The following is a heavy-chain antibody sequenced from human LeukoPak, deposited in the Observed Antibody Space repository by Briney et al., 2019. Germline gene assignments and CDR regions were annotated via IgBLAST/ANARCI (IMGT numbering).Heavy chain of an antibody. Sequence: SETLSLTCSVSGGSISSSSYYWGWIRQPPGKGLEWMGSIYSSGSTYYNPSLKRVTISVDTSKNQFSLKVSSVTAADTAVYYCARHIDYPVGFDYWGQGTLVTVSS. CDR3: ARHIDYPVGFDY. CDR2: IYSSGST. CDR1: GGSISSSSYY. J-gene: IGHJ4*02. D-gene: IGHD4-11*01. V-gene: IGHV4-39*01.